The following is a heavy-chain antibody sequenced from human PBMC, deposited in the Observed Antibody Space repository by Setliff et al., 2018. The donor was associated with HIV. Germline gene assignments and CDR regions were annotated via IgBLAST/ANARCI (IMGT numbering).Heavy chain of an antibody. CDR1: GGSISSHY. D-gene: IGHD3-9*01. J-gene: IGHJ5*02. Sequence: PSETLSLTCTVSGGSISSHYWSWIRQPPGKGLEWIGYIYYSGSTNYNPSLKSRVTISVDTSKNQFSLTLISVTAADTAVYYCARGTGGSLTPAARPYNRFDPWGQGTLVTVSS. V-gene: IGHV4-59*11. CDR3: ARGTGGSLTPAARPYNRFDP. CDR2: IYYSGST.